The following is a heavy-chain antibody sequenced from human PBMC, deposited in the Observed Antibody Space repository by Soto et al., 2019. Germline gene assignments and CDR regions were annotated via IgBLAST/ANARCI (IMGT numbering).Heavy chain of an antibody. CDR2: IYHSGST. CDR1: GGSISSSNW. D-gene: IGHD3-3*01. Sequence: SETLSLTCAVSGGSISSSNWWSWVHQPPGKGLEWIGEIYHSGSTNYNPSLKSRVTISVDKSKNQFSLKLSSVTAADTAVYYCARREITLFGVVILDSNNWFDPWGQGTLVTVSS. J-gene: IGHJ5*02. V-gene: IGHV4-4*02. CDR3: ARREITLFGVVILDSNNWFDP.